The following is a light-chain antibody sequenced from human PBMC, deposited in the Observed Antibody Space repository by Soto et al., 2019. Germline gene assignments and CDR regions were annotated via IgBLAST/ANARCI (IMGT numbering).Light chain of an antibody. CDR2: GAS. J-gene: IGKJ1*01. V-gene: IGKV3-15*01. CDR3: QQYNIWPQET. Sequence: EIVMTQSPATLSVSPGERATLSCRASQSVSSSFVWYKQKPGQAPRLLIYGASTRATGIPARFSGSGSGTDVTLTISSLQSEDFAVYYCQQYNIWPQETFGQGTKVEI. CDR1: QSVSSS.